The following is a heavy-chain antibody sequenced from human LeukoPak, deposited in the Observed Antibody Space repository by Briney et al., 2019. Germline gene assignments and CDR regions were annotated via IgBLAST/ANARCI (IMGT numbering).Heavy chain of an antibody. Sequence: PGGSLRLSCEASGFTFSGYAMSWVRQAPGKGLEWVSAISGSGGSTYYADSVKGRFTISRDNSKNTLYLQMNSLRAEDTAVYYCAKNVRTYFWSGYYCPDGEYYFDYWGQGTLVTVSS. CDR2: ISGSGGST. CDR1: GFTFSGYA. CDR3: AKNVRTYFWSGYYCPDGEYYFDY. J-gene: IGHJ4*02. D-gene: IGHD3-3*01. V-gene: IGHV3-23*01.